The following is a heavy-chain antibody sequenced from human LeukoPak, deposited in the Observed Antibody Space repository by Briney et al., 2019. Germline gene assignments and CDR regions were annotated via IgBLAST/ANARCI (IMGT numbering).Heavy chain of an antibody. CDR2: ISYDGSNK. CDR3: ARVRSTRGPSCY. D-gene: IGHD2-2*01. J-gene: IGHJ4*02. Sequence: PGRSLRLSCAASGFTFSSYAMHWVRQAPGKGLEWVAVISYDGSNKYYAGSVKGRFTISRDNSKNTLYLQMNSLRAEDTAVYYCARVRSTRGPSCYWGQGTLVTVSS. CDR1: GFTFSSYA. V-gene: IGHV3-30*04.